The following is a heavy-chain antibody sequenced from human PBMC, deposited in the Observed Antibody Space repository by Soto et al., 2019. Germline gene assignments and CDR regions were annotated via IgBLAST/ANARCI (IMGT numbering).Heavy chain of an antibody. V-gene: IGHV3-23*01. Sequence: GGSLRPSCAASGFTFSSYAMSWVRQAPGKGLEWVSAISGSGGSTYYADSVKGRFTISRDNSKNTLYLQMNSLRAEDTAVYYCAKDEGGYDSPFDYWGQGTLVTVSS. CDR2: ISGSGGST. D-gene: IGHD5-12*01. CDR1: GFTFSSYA. J-gene: IGHJ4*02. CDR3: AKDEGGYDSPFDY.